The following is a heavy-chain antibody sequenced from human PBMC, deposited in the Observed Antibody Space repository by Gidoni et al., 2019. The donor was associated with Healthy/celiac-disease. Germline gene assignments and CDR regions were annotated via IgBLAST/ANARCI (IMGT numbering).Heavy chain of an antibody. Sequence: QVQLQESGPGLVKPSETLSLTCTVSGGSISSYYWSWIRQPAGKGLEWIGRIYTSGSTNSNPSLKSRVTMSVDTSKNQFSLKLSSVTAADTAVYYCARGTYYYDSSGYKGFDPWGQGTLVTVSS. J-gene: IGHJ5*02. CDR1: GGSISSYY. CDR3: ARGTYYYDSSGYKGFDP. V-gene: IGHV4-4*07. D-gene: IGHD3-22*01. CDR2: IYTSGST.